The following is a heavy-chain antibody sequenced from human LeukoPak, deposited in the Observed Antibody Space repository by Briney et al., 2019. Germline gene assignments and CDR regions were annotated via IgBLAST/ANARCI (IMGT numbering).Heavy chain of an antibody. V-gene: IGHV3-48*04. Sequence: GGSLRLSCAASGFTFSSYSMNWVRQAPGKGLEWVSCISSSSSTIYYADSVKGRFTISRDNAKNSLYLQMNSLRAEDTAVYYCARDRLLWFGEPGGWNYFDYWGQGTLVTVSS. D-gene: IGHD3-10*01. CDR3: ARDRLLWFGEPGGWNYFDY. CDR1: GFTFSSYS. J-gene: IGHJ4*02. CDR2: ISSSSSTI.